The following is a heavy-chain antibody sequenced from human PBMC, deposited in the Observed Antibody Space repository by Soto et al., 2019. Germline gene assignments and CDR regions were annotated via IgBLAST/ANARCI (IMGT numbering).Heavy chain of an antibody. CDR3: ARERGIAAAGTYYYYGMDV. J-gene: IGHJ6*02. V-gene: IGHV3-53*01. CDR2: IYSGGST. D-gene: IGHD6-13*01. CDR1: GFTVSSNY. Sequence: EVQLVESGGGLIQPGGSLRLSCAASGFTVSSNYMSWVRQAPGKGLEWVSVIYSGGSTYYADSVKGRFTISRDNSKNTLYLQMNSLRAEDTAVYYCARERGIAAAGTYYYYGMDVWGQGTTVTVSS.